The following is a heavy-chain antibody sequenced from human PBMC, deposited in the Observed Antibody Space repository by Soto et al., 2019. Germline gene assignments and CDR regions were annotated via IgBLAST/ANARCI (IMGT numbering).Heavy chain of an antibody. J-gene: IGHJ4*02. V-gene: IGHV4-61*01. CDR3: ARVNYGDYELYDHYFDS. CDR2: IYYSGST. D-gene: IGHD4-17*01. Sequence: SETLSLTCTVSGGSVSSGSYYWSWIRQPPGKGLEWIGYIYYSGSTNYNPSLKSRVTISVDTSKNQFSLKLSSVTAADTAVYYCARVNYGDYELYDHYFDSWGQGTLVTVSS. CDR1: GGSVSSGSYY.